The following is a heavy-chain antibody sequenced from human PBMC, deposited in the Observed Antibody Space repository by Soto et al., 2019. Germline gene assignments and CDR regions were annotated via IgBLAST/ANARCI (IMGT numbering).Heavy chain of an antibody. J-gene: IGHJ6*02. CDR2: ILPVYADT. Sequence: GESLKISCKASGYSFTKYWIGWVRQTPGKGVEWMGIILPVYADTRYSPSFEGHVTISADRSANTGFLLLRNLEASDTATYFCVRQGCSKHYFYAADVWGQGTTVTVSS. CDR1: GYSFTKYW. V-gene: IGHV5-51*01. CDR3: VRQGCSKHYFYAADV. D-gene: IGHD4-4*01.